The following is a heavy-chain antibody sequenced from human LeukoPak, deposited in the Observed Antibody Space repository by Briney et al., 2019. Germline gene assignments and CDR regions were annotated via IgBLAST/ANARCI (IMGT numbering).Heavy chain of an antibody. Sequence: GGSLRLSCAASGFTFSIYWMNWVRQAPGKGLGWVANINQDGSEKYYVDSVKGRFTISGDNVKNSLYLQMNSLRAEDTAVYYCAMGLNWGQGALVTVSS. J-gene: IGHJ4*02. CDR2: INQDGSEK. V-gene: IGHV3-7*04. CDR1: GFTFSIYW. CDR3: AMGLN.